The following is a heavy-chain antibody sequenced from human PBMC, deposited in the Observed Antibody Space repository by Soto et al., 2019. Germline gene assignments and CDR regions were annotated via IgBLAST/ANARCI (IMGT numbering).Heavy chain of an antibody. Sequence: QLVESGGGLVQPGRSLRLSCVASGFRFDEYAIHWVRQAPGKGLEWVSGISWDSGSINYAGSVRGRFTVSRDNAKNSLYLHMTSLRSEDTAFHYCAKIVTRHSLVPVFDQWGQGALVSVSS. CDR1: GFRFDEYA. J-gene: IGHJ4*02. CDR3: AKIVTRHSLVPVFDQ. D-gene: IGHD2-21*01. V-gene: IGHV3-9*01. CDR2: ISWDSGSI.